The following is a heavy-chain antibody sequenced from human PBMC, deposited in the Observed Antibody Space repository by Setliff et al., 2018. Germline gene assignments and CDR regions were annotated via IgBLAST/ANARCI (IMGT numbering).Heavy chain of an antibody. CDR2: ITSDGGTT. V-gene: IGHV3-23*01. Sequence: GSLRLSCAASGFPFSSHGMSWVRQAPAKGLEWVSTITSDGGTTWYADSVKGRFTIYRDNSKNILYLQMNSLRAEDTAVYYCAPHSRSSDWRALDYWGQGTLVTVSS. CDR3: APHSRSSDWRALDY. J-gene: IGHJ4*02. D-gene: IGHD2-2*01. CDR1: GFPFSSHG.